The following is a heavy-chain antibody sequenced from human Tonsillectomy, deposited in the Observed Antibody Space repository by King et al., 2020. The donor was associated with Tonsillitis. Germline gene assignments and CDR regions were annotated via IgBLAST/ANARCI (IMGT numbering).Heavy chain of an antibody. CDR1: GFTFSSYS. CDR3: ARSSFGMDV. Sequence: VQLVESGGGLVQPGGSLRLSCAASGFTFSSYSMNWVRQAPGKGLEWVSYISSSSSTIYYADSVKGRFTIPRDNAKNSLDLQMNSLRAEGTAGYYCARSSFGMDVWGQGTTVTVSS. V-gene: IGHV3-48*01. CDR2: ISSSSSTI. D-gene: IGHD5/OR15-5a*01. J-gene: IGHJ6*02.